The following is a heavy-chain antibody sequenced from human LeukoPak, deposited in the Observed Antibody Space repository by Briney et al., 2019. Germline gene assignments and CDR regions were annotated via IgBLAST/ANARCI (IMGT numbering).Heavy chain of an antibody. CDR2: INSDGSTA. V-gene: IGHV3-74*01. Sequence: GGSLRLSCAASGFSFSSYWMHWVRQGPGEGLVWVSRINSDGSTANYGDSVKGRFTISRDNAKNTLYLQMNSLRGDDTAMYYCTRAGSYRHDYWGQGTLVTVSS. J-gene: IGHJ4*02. CDR1: GFSFSSYW. D-gene: IGHD2-21*01. CDR3: TRAGSYRHDY.